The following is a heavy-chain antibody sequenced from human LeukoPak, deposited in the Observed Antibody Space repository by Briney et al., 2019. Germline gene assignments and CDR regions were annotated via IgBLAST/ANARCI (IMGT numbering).Heavy chain of an antibody. J-gene: IGHJ3*02. D-gene: IGHD3-22*01. Sequence: SETLSLTCTVSGGSISSYYWSWIRQPPGKGLEWIGYIYTSGSTNYNPSLKSRVTISVDTSKNQFSLKLSSVTAADTAVYYCARHVLLDSSGQGDAFDIWGHGTMVTVSS. V-gene: IGHV4-4*09. CDR3: ARHVLLDSSGQGDAFDI. CDR1: GGSISSYY. CDR2: IYTSGST.